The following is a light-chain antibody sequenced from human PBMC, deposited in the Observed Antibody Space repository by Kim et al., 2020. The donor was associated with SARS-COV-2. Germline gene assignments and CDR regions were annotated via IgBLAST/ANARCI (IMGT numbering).Light chain of an antibody. CDR3: TSFTASSTHV. V-gene: IGLV2-14*03. J-gene: IGLJ1*01. CDR2: DVN. CDR1: SSDVGGYKY. Sequence: GQSLIISCTGPSSDVGGYKYVSWYQQYPGKVPRLMIYDVNNRPSGVSNRFSGSKSGNTASLTISGLQAEDEADYYCTSFTASSTHVFGTGTKVTVL.